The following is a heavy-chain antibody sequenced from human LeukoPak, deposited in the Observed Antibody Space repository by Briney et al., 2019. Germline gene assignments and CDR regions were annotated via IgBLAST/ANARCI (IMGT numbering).Heavy chain of an antibody. Sequence: AGSLRLSCPASGFTVSSYGMNWGRQAPGKGLEWVSSISSSSSYIYYADSVKGRFTISRDNAKNSLYLQMNSLRAEDTAVYYCARYSGYDDAFDIWGQGTMVTVSS. D-gene: IGHD5-12*01. CDR2: ISSSSSYI. CDR1: GFTVSSYG. V-gene: IGHV3-21*01. CDR3: ARYSGYDDAFDI. J-gene: IGHJ3*02.